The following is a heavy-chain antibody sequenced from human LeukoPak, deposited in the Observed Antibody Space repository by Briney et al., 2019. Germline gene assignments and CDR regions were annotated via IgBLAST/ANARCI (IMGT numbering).Heavy chain of an antibody. CDR1: GFTFSSYS. Sequence: GGSLRLSCAASGFTFSSYSMNWVRQAPGKGLEWVSSISSSSSYIYHADSVKGRFTISGDNAKNSLYLQMNSLRAEDTAVYYCARDRVDILTGLYYGMDVWGQGTTVTVSS. D-gene: IGHD3-9*01. CDR2: ISSSSSYI. CDR3: ARDRVDILTGLYYGMDV. V-gene: IGHV3-21*01. J-gene: IGHJ6*02.